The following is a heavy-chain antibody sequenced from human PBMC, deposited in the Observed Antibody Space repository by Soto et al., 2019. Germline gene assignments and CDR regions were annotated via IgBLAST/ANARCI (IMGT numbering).Heavy chain of an antibody. V-gene: IGHV3-11*06. D-gene: IGHD3-22*01. CDR1: GFTFSDYY. CDR3: AKGAHYYDDSGYRFDY. CDR2: ISSSSSYT. Sequence: GGSLRLSCAASGFTFSDYYMSWIRQAPGKGLEWVSYISSSSSYTNYADSVKGRFTISRDNAKNSLYLQMNSLRAEDTAVYYCAKGAHYYDDSGYRFDYWGQGALVTVSS. J-gene: IGHJ4*02.